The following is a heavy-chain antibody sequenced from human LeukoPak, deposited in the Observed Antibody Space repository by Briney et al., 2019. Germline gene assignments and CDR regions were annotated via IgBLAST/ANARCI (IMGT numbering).Heavy chain of an antibody. V-gene: IGHV3-23*01. CDR1: GFTFSSYW. D-gene: IGHD6-19*01. Sequence: GGSLRLSCAASGFTFSSYWMSWVRQAPGKGLEWVSAISGSGGSTYYADSVKGRFTISRDNSKNTLYLQMNSLRAEDTAVYYCARIAVADLGPAPFDYWGQGTLVTVSS. CDR2: ISGSGGST. J-gene: IGHJ4*02. CDR3: ARIAVADLGPAPFDY.